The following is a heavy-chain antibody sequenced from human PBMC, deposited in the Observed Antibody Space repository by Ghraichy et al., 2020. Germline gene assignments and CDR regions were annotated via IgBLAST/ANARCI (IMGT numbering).Heavy chain of an antibody. Sequence: SETLSLTCSVSGDSITNNYWNWIRQPPGKGLEWIGYIHSSGRTNYNPSLQSRVTITVDTSRNQFSLNLGSVTAADTAVYYFAKFTQYYGANIHYLDHWAQGTLVTVSS. CDR1: GDSITNNY. CDR3: AKFTQYYGANIHYLDH. J-gene: IGHJ5*02. CDR2: IHSSGRT. V-gene: IGHV4-59*01. D-gene: IGHD4/OR15-4a*01.